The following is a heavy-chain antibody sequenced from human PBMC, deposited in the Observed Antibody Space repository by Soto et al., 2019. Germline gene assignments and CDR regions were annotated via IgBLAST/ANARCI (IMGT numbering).Heavy chain of an antibody. Sequence: EVQLVESGGGLVQPGGSLRLSCAASGFTFSSYSMNWVRQAPGKGLEWVSYISSSSSTIYYADSVKGRFTISRDNAKNSLYLQMHSLRDEDTAVYYCAREGGLLNWFDPWRQGTLVTVSS. CDR2: ISSSSSTI. J-gene: IGHJ5*02. V-gene: IGHV3-48*02. CDR1: GFTFSSYS. CDR3: AREGGLLNWFDP.